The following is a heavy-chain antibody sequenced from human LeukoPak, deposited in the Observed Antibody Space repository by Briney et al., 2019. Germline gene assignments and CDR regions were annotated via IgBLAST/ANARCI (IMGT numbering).Heavy chain of an antibody. CDR3: TRDRRAMDPFDY. D-gene: IGHD5-18*01. V-gene: IGHV1-2*02. Sequence: ASVKVSCKASGYTFTGYYMRWVRQAPGQGLEWMGWINPNSGGTNYAQKFQGRVTMTRDTSISTAYMELSRLRSDDTAVYYCTRDRRAMDPFDYWGQGTLVTVSS. CDR2: INPNSGGT. J-gene: IGHJ4*02. CDR1: GYTFTGYY.